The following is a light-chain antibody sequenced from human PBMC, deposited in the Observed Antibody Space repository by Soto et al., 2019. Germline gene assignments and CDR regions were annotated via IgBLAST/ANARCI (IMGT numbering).Light chain of an antibody. Sequence: QSVLTQLPSVSGAPGQRVTISCTGSSSNIGAGYDVHWYQQLPGTAPKLLIYGNSNRPSGVPDRFSGSKSGTSASLAITGLLAEDEADYYCQSYDSSRSLYVFGSGTKLTVL. CDR2: GNS. CDR1: SSNIGAGYD. CDR3: QSYDSSRSLYV. J-gene: IGLJ1*01. V-gene: IGLV1-40*01.